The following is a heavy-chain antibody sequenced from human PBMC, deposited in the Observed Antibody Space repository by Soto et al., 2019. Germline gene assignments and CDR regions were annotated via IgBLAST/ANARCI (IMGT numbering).Heavy chain of an antibody. CDR3: ARSSGGVNYYYYYGMDV. CDR2: IWYDASNK. CDR1: GFTFSIYG. D-gene: IGHD2-15*01. Sequence: PGGSLRLSCAASGFTFSIYGMHWVRQAPGKGLEWVAVIWYDASNKYYADSVKGRFTISRDNSKNTLFLQMNSLRAEDTAVYYCARSSGGVNYYYYYGMDVWGQGTTVTVSS. V-gene: IGHV3-33*01. J-gene: IGHJ6*02.